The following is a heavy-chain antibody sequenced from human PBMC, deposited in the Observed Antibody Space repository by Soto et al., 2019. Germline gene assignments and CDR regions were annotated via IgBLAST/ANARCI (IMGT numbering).Heavy chain of an antibody. D-gene: IGHD2-2*02. Sequence: GGSLRLSCAASGFTFSNYWMHWVRQAPGKGLLWVSRINPDGSSTSYADSVKDRFTISRDNAENTLFLQMNILRAEDTALYYCTSYTFGPQDSWGQGTLVTASS. CDR1: GFTFSNYW. J-gene: IGHJ4*02. CDR3: TSYTFGPQDS. V-gene: IGHV3-74*01. CDR2: INPDGSST.